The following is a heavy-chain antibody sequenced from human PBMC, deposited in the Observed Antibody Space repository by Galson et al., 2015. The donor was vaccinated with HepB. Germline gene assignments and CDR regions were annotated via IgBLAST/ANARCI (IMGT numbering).Heavy chain of an antibody. CDR2: FDPEDGET. CDR1: GYTLTELS. CDR3: ATVRRYFDWLLPPFDY. D-gene: IGHD3-9*01. V-gene: IGHV1-24*01. J-gene: IGHJ4*02. Sequence: SVKVSCKVSGYTLTELSMHWVRQAPGKGLEWMGGFDPEDGETIYAQKFQGRVTMTEDTSTDIAYMELSSLRSEDTAVYYCATVRRYFDWLLPPFDYWGQGTLVTVSS.